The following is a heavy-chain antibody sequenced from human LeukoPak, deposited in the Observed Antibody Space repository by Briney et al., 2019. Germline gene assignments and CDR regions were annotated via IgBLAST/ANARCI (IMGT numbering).Heavy chain of an antibody. CDR1: GGSFSGYY. D-gene: IGHD3-3*01. CDR2: INHSGST. CDR3: ARRVYDFWSGYYSHYYYYMDV. J-gene: IGHJ6*03. Sequence: SETLSLTCAVYGGSFSGYYWSWIRQPPGKGLEWIGEINHSGSTNYNPSLKSRVTISVDTSKNQFSLKLSSVTAADTAVYYCARRVYDFWSGYYSHYYYYMDVWSKGTTVTVSS. V-gene: IGHV4-34*01.